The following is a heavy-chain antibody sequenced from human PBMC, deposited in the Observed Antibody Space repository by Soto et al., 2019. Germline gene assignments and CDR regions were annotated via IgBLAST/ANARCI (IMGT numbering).Heavy chain of an antibody. D-gene: IGHD4-17*01. CDR1: GFSLSTARMG. Sequence: QVTVKESGPVLVKPTETLTLTCTVSGFSLSTARMGVSWIRQPPGKALEWLAHIFSNDEKSYSTSLKSRLTISKDTSKSQVVLTMTNMDPVDTATYYCERTPYYGDHAFDIWGQGTMVTVSS. J-gene: IGHJ3*02. V-gene: IGHV2-26*01. CDR3: ERTPYYGDHAFDI. CDR2: IFSNDEK.